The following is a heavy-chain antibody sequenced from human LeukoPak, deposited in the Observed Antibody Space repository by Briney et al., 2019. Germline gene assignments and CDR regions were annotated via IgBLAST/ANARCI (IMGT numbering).Heavy chain of an antibody. V-gene: IGHV3-23*01. CDR2: ISGSGGST. Sequence: GGSLRLSCAASGFTFSNYAMSWVRQAPGKGLEWVSAISGSGGSTHYAGSVTGRVTISRDNSKNTLYLQMSSLRAEDTAVYYCARDTYYYDSSGYWRYFDYWGQGTLVTVSS. J-gene: IGHJ4*02. CDR3: ARDTYYYDSSGYWRYFDY. CDR1: GFTFSNYA. D-gene: IGHD3-22*01.